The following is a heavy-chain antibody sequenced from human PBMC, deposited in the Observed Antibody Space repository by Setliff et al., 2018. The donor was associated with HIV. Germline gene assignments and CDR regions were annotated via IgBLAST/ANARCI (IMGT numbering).Heavy chain of an antibody. Sequence: GGSLRLSCAASGFTFQNYAMTWVRQVPGEGLEWVSSTGGSDRDINYANFVKGRFTISRDNSKNMLYLQMNSLRAEDTAIYYCAKDRTSFNANWDAFDIWGQGTVVTVSS. V-gene: IGHV3-23*01. CDR3: AKDRTSFNANWDAFDI. J-gene: IGHJ3*02. CDR1: GFTFQNYA. D-gene: IGHD1-1*01. CDR2: TGGSDRDI.